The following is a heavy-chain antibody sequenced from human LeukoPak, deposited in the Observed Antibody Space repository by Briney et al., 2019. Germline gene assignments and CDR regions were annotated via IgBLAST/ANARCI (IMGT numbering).Heavy chain of an antibody. D-gene: IGHD3-3*01. CDR2: IYYSGST. V-gene: IGHV4-39*01. CDR3: ARLLRTPDY. J-gene: IGHJ4*02. Sequence: SETLSLTCTVSGGSISSSSYYWGWIRQPPGKGLEWIGSIYYSGSTYYNPSLKSRVTISVDTSKNQFSLKLSSVTAADTAVYYCARLLRTPDYWGQGTLVTVSS. CDR1: GGSISSSSYY.